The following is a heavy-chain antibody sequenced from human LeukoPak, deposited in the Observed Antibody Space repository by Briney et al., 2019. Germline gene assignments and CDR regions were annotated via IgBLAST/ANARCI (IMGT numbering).Heavy chain of an antibody. CDR2: ISYSGYT. D-gene: IGHD3-10*01. Sequence: PSETLSLTCAVYGGSFSGYFWSWIRQHPGKGLEWIGYISYSGYTYYNPSLKSRLTISVDTSKNQFSLKLTSVTAADTAVYYCARSFGESYFDYWGQGILVTVSS. J-gene: IGHJ4*02. CDR3: ARSFGESYFDY. CDR1: GGSFSGYF. V-gene: IGHV4-31*11.